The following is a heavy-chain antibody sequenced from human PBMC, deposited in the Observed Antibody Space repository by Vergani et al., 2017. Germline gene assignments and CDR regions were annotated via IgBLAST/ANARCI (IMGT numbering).Heavy chain of an antibody. Sequence: EVQLLESGGGLVQPGGSLRLSCAASGFTFSSYAMSWVRQAPGKGLEWVSAISGSGGSTYYADSVKGRFTISRDNSKNTLYLQMNSLRAEDTAVYYCARRTGESDAFDIWGQGTMVTVSS. CDR2: ISGSGGST. CDR3: ARRTGESDAFDI. J-gene: IGHJ3*02. V-gene: IGHV3-23*01. CDR1: GFTFSSYA. D-gene: IGHD4-17*01.